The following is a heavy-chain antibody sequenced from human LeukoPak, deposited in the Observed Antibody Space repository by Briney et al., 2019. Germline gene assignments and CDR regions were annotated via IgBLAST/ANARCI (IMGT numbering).Heavy chain of an antibody. CDR1: GFTFSSYS. CDR3: ARGDERFLEWLLSTFDY. V-gene: IGHV3-48*01. J-gene: IGHJ4*02. CDR2: ISSRSSTI. Sequence: GGSLRLSCAASGFTFSSYSMNWVRQAPGKGLEWVSYISSRSSTIYYADSVKGRFTISRDNAKNSLYLQMNSLRADDTTVYYCARGDERFLEWLLSTFDYWGQGTLVTVSS. D-gene: IGHD3-3*01.